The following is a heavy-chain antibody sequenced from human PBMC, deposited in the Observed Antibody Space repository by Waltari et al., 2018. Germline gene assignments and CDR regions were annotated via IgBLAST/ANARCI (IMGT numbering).Heavy chain of an antibody. CDR3: ARDYYYDSSGYLLDAFDI. J-gene: IGHJ3*02. CDR2: IYTSGST. Sequence: QVQLQESGPGLVKPSETLSLTCTVSGGSISSYYWSWIRQPAGKGLEWIGRIYTSGSTNYNPSLKSRVTISVDKSKNQFSLKLSSVTAADTAVYYCARDYYYDSSGYLLDAFDIWGQGTMVTVSS. D-gene: IGHD3-22*01. V-gene: IGHV4-4*07. CDR1: GGSISSYY.